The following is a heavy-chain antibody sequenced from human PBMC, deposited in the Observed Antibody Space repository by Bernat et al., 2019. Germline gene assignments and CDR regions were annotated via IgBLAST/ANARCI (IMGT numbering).Heavy chain of an antibody. D-gene: IGHD5-24*01. CDR2: ISYDGSNK. CDR1: GFTFSSYA. V-gene: IGHV3-30-3*01. J-gene: IGHJ4*02. CDR3: ASGTVMATFDY. Sequence: QVQLVESGGGVVQPGRSLRLSCAASGFTFSSYAMHWVRQAPGKGLEWVAVISYDGSNKYYADSLKGRFTISRDNSKNTLYLQMNSLRAEDTAVYYCASGTVMATFDYWGQGTLVTVSS.